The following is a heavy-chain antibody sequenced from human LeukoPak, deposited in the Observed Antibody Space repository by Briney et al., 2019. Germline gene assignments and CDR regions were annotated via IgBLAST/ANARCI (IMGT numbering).Heavy chain of an antibody. D-gene: IGHD3-3*01. J-gene: IGHJ4*02. V-gene: IGHV4-61*01. Sequence: PSETLSLTCTVSGGAITDGNHYWSWTRQHPGGGLEWIGYIHYSGSTNYNPSLKSRVTMSVDTSKNQFSLKLSSVTAADTAVYYCARAVFGVVIDYWGQGTLVTVSS. CDR2: IHYSGST. CDR1: GGAITDGNHY. CDR3: ARAVFGVVIDY.